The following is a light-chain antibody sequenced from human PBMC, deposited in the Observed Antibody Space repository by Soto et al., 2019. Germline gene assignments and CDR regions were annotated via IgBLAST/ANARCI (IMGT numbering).Light chain of an antibody. CDR2: EVY. J-gene: IGLJ2*01. Sequence: QSAPTQPPSASGSPGQSVTFSCTGTSSDVGGYNYVSWYQHYPGTAPTLMIYEVYKRHSGVPHRFSGSESGNTASLTVSGLQTEDEAAYYCSAYAGSSTWVFGGGTKLTVL. CDR1: SSDVGGYNY. CDR3: SAYAGSSTWV. V-gene: IGLV2-8*01.